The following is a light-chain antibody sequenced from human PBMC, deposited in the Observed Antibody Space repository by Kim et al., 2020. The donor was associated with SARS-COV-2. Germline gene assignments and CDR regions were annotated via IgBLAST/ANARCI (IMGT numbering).Light chain of an antibody. CDR2: WAS. CDR1: QSVLYSSNNKNY. CDR3: QQYRGTPRT. Sequence: DIVMTQSPDSLAVSLGERVTINCKPSQSVLYSSNNKNYLAWYQQKPAQPPRLLVYWASSRESGVPDRFTGSGSGTDFTLTINSLQAEDVAVYYCQQYRGTPRTFGQGTKLEIK. V-gene: IGKV4-1*01. J-gene: IGKJ2*02.